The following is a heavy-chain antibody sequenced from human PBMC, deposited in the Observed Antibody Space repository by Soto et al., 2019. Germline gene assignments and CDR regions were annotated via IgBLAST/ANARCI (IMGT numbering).Heavy chain of an antibody. J-gene: IGHJ4*02. Sequence: ASVKVSCKASGYTFTSYAMHWVRQAPGQRLEWMGWINAGNGNTKYPQKFQGRVTITRDTSASTAYMELSSLRSEDTAVYYCARHERLFDYWGQGTLVTVSS. CDR1: GYTFTSYA. CDR2: INAGNGNT. V-gene: IGHV1-3*01. CDR3: ARHERLFDY.